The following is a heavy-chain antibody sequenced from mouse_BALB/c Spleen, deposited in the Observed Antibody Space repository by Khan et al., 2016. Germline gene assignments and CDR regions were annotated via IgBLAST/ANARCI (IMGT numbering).Heavy chain of an antibody. V-gene: IGHV3-6*02. D-gene: IGHD1-1*01. Sequence: EVQLQESGPGLVKPSQSLSLTCSVTGYSITSGYYWNWIRQFPGNKLEWMGYISYDGSNNYNPSLKNRISITRDTSTNQFSLKLNSVTTEDTATYYCASTTVVADYWGQGTALTVSS. CDR3: ASTTVVADY. CDR1: GYSITSGYY. J-gene: IGHJ2*01. CDR2: ISYDGSN.